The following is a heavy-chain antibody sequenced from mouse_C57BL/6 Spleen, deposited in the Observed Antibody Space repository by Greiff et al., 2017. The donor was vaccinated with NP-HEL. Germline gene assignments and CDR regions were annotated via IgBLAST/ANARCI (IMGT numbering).Heavy chain of an antibody. CDR2: IDPSDSYT. CDR3: ARSSGRDFDV. CDR1: GYTFTSYW. Sequence: QVQLQQPGAELVMPGASVKLSCKASGYTFTSYWMHWVKQRPGQGLEWIGEIDPSDSYTNYNQKFKGKSTLTVDKSSSTAYMQLSSLTSEDSAVYYCARSSGRDFDVWGTGTTVTVSS. J-gene: IGHJ1*03. D-gene: IGHD1-1*01. V-gene: IGHV1-69*01.